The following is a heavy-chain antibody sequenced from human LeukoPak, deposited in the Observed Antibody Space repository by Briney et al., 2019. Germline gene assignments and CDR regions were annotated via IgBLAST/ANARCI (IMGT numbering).Heavy chain of an antibody. CDR1: GGSISSSSYY. V-gene: IGHV4-39*01. Sequence: PSETLSPTCTVSGGSISSSSYYWGWIRQPPGKGLEWIRSIYYSGSTYYNPSLKSRVTISVDTSKNQFSLKLSSVTAADTAVYYCARSSGGDTTFDYWGQGTLVTVSS. J-gene: IGHJ4*02. CDR2: IYYSGST. D-gene: IGHD4-17*01. CDR3: ARSSGGDTTFDY.